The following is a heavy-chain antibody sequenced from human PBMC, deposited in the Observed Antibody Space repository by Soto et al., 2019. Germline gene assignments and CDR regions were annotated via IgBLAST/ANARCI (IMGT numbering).Heavy chain of an antibody. D-gene: IGHD3-16*02. CDR1: GFTFSSYW. J-gene: IGHJ3*02. CDR3: ARDDSQNIVTFAFDI. Sequence: EVQLVESGGGLVQPGGSLRLSCAAYGFTFSSYWMSWVRQAPGKGLEWVANIKQDGSEKYYVDSVKGRFTISRDNAKNSLYLQMNSLRAEDTAVYYCARDDSQNIVTFAFDIWGQGTMVTVSS. CDR2: IKQDGSEK. V-gene: IGHV3-7*01.